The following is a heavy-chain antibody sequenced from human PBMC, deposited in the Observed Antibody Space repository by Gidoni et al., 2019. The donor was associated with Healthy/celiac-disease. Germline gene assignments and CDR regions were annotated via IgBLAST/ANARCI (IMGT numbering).Heavy chain of an antibody. CDR2: IKQDGSEK. Sequence: EVQLVESGGGLVQPGGSLRLSCAASGFTFSSYWMSWVRQAPGKGLEWVANIKQDGSEKYYVDSVKGRFTISRDNAKNSLYLQMNSLRAEDTAVYYCARDLDIDEHWYFDLWGRGTLVTVSS. D-gene: IGHD2-2*03. J-gene: IGHJ2*01. CDR1: GFTFSSYW. CDR3: ARDLDIDEHWYFDL. V-gene: IGHV3-7*01.